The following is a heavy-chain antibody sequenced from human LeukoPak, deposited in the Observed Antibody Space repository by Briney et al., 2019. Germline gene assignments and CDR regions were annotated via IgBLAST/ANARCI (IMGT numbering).Heavy chain of an antibody. CDR3: ARVRIAVAGTVREFDY. V-gene: IGHV1-46*01. J-gene: IGHJ4*02. D-gene: IGHD6-19*01. CDR2: INPSGGST. CDR1: GYTFTSYY. Sequence: ASVKVSCKASGYTFTSYYMHWVRQAPGQGLEWMGIINPSGGSTSYAQKFQGRVTMTRDTSTSTVYVELSSLRSEDTAVYYCARVRIAVAGTVREFDYWGQGTLVTVSS.